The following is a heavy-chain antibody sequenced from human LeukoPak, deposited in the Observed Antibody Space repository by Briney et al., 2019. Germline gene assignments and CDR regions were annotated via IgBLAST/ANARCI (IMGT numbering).Heavy chain of an antibody. Sequence: ASVKVSCKASGYTFTSCDINWVRQATGQGLEWMGWMNPNSGNTGYAQKFQGRVTMTRNTSISTAYMELSSLRSEDKAVYYCARGGSRELQYSSSIFDYWGQGTLVTVSS. J-gene: IGHJ4*02. V-gene: IGHV1-8*01. D-gene: IGHD6-6*01. CDR3: ARGGSRELQYSSSIFDY. CDR1: GYTFTSCD. CDR2: MNPNSGNT.